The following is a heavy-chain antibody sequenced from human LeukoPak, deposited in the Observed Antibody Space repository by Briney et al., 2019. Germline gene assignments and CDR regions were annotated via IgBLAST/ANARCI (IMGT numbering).Heavy chain of an antibody. D-gene: IGHD5-18*01. J-gene: IGHJ4*02. CDR1: GFTFSSYA. Sequence: EPGGSLRLSCAASGFTFSSYAMSWVRQAPGKGLEWVSAISGSGGSTYYADSVKGRFTISRDNSKNTLYLQMNSLRAEDTAVYYCAKLPIFNAIQLWLNFDYWGQGTLVTVSS. CDR2: ISGSGGST. V-gene: IGHV3-23*01. CDR3: AKLPIFNAIQLWLNFDY.